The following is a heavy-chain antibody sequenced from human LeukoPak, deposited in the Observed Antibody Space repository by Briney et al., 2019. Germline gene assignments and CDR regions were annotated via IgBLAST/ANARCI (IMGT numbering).Heavy chain of an antibody. J-gene: IGHJ4*02. V-gene: IGHV1-8*03. Sequence: ASVKVSCKASGYTFTSYDINWVRQATGQGLEWMGWMNPNSGNTGYAQKFQARVTITRNTSISTAYMELSSLRSEDTAVYYCARGLRRDYVWGSYRYPLGYWGQGTLVTVSS. CDR2: MNPNSGNT. CDR3: ARGLRRDYVWGSYRYPLGY. CDR1: GYTFTSYD. D-gene: IGHD3-16*02.